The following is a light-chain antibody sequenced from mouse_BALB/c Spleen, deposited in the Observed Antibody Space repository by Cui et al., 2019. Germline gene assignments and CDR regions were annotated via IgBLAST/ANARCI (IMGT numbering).Light chain of an antibody. V-gene: IGKV12-98*01. Sequence: DIQMTQSHASQSASLGESVTITCLASQTIGTWLAWYQQKPGKSPQLLIYAATSLADGVPSRFSGSGSGTKFSFKISSLQAEDVVIYYCQQLYSTPYTFGGGTKLEIK. CDR1: QTIGTW. J-gene: IGKJ2*01. CDR2: AAT. CDR3: QQLYSTPYT.